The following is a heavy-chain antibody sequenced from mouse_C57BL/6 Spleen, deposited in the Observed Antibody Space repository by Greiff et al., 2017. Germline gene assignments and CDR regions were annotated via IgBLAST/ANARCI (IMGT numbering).Heavy chain of an antibody. CDR2: IYPGDGDT. CDR3: ARGEGYLGD. J-gene: IGHJ2*01. Sequence: VKLMESGAELVKPGASVKISCKASGYAFSSYWMNWVKQRPGKGLEWIGQIYPGDGDTNYNGKFTGKATLTADKYSSTAYMQLSSMTSEDSAVYFCARGEGYLGDWGQGTTLSVSS. CDR1: GYAFSSYW. V-gene: IGHV1-80*01.